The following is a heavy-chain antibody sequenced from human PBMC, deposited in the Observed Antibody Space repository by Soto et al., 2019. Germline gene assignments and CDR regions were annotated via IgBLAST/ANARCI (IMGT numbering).Heavy chain of an antibody. J-gene: IGHJ6*02. CDR2: INHSGST. Sequence: SETLSLTCAVYGGSFSGYYWSWIRQPPGQGLEWIGEINHSGSTNYNPSLKSRVTISVDTSKNQFSLKLSSVTAADTAVHYCASRGDITMVRGVTYYYYYGMDVWSQGTTVTVSS. V-gene: IGHV4-34*01. D-gene: IGHD3-10*01. CDR3: ASRGDITMVRGVTYYYYYGMDV. CDR1: GGSFSGYY.